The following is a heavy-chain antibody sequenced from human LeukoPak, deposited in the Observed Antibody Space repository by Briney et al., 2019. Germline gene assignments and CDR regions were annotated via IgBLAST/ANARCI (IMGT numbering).Heavy chain of an antibody. CDR3: ARDYTGP. Sequence: PSETLSLTCTVSGGSISSYCWSWIRQPPGKGMEWIGYVYYSGSTNYNPSLKSRVTISVDTSKIQFSLKLSSVTAADTAVYYCARDYTGPWSQGTLVTVSS. D-gene: IGHD2-2*02. CDR1: GGSISSYC. CDR2: VYYSGST. J-gene: IGHJ5*02. V-gene: IGHV4-59*01.